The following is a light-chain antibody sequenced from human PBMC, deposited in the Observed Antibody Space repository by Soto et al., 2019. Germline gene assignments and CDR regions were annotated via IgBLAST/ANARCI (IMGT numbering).Light chain of an antibody. J-gene: IGKJ1*01. CDR2: GTS. CDR3: QQYGNSRGT. CDR1: QSVSSSY. V-gene: IGKV3-20*01. Sequence: EIALTQSPDTLSLSPGERATLSCRASQSVSSSYLTRHQQTPGQAPRLLIDGTSNRATGIPDRFSGSGSGTAFTLTISRVEPEDFGGYYCQQYGNSRGTSGQWTKVEIK.